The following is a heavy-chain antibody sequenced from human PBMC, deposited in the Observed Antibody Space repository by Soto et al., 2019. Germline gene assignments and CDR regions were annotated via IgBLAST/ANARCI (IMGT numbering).Heavy chain of an antibody. CDR2: IKSKTDGGTT. D-gene: IGHD3-3*01. J-gene: IGHJ4*02. V-gene: IGHV3-15*01. Sequence: PGGSLRLSCAASGFTFSNAWMSWDRQAPGKGLEWVGRIKSKTDGGTTDYAAPVKGRFTISRDDSKNTLYLQMNSLKTEDTAVYYCTTRIYYDFWSGYYIFDYWGQGTLVTVSS. CDR3: TTRIYYDFWSGYYIFDY. CDR1: GFTFSNAW.